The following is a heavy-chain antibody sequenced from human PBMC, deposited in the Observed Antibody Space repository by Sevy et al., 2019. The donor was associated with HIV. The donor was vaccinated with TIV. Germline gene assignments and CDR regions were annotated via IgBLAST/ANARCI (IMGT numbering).Heavy chain of an antibody. CDR2: INSDGSST. J-gene: IGHJ4*02. V-gene: IGHV3-74*01. CDR1: GFTFSSYW. Sequence: GGSLRLSCAASGFTFSSYWMHWVRQAPGKGLVWVSRINSDGSSTSYADSVKGRFTIARDNPKDTLYLQMDSLGDGATAVYYCASASITMVRGVIKFHNSPFDYWGQGTLVTVSS. D-gene: IGHD3-10*01. CDR3: ASASITMVRGVIKFHNSPFDY.